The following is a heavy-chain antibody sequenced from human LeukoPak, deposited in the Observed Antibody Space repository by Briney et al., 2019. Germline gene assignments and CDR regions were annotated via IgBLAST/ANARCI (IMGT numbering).Heavy chain of an antibody. CDR1: GFTFSNFW. CDR2: INGDGSST. J-gene: IGHJ4*02. D-gene: IGHD6-13*01. V-gene: IGHV3-74*01. CDR3: ARGSDIAAAVKVYGSEF. Sequence: GGSLRLSCAASGFTFSNFWMHWVRQVPGKGLLWVSRINGDGSSTSYAGPVKGRFTISRDNAKNTLYLQMNSLRVEDTAVYYCARGSDIAAAVKVYGSEFWGQGTLVTVSS.